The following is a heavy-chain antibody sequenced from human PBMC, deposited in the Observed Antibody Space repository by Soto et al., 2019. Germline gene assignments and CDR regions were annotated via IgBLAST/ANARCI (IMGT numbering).Heavy chain of an antibody. CDR2: ISCSGGST. CDR1: GITCSSYA. V-gene: IGHV3-23*01. CDR3: AKFSQGYYYDSSGYYSGDYYYYGMDV. D-gene: IGHD3-22*01. J-gene: IGHJ6*02. Sequence: XGSLIISCASSGITCSSYAMSWVLQAPGKGLEWVSAISCSGGSTYYADSVKGRFTISRDNSKNTLYLQMNSLRAEDTAVYYCAKFSQGYYYDSSGYYSGDYYYYGMDVWGQGTTVTVSS.